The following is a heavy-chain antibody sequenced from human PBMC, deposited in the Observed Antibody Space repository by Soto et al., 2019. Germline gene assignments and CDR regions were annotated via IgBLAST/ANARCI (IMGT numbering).Heavy chain of an antibody. Sequence: GGSLRLSCAVSGFTFSHYAMSWVRQAPGKGLEWVAAISGVGDTTYYADSVKGRFTISRDNSQSTLFLQMDSLRAGDTALYFCARNLDFHYYVDVWGKGTRVTVSS. V-gene: IGHV3-23*01. J-gene: IGHJ6*03. CDR2: ISGVGDTT. CDR3: ARNLDFHYYVDV. CDR1: GFTFSHYA.